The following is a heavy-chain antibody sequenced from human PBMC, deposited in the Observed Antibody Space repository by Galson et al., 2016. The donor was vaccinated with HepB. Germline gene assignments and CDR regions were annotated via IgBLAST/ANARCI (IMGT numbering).Heavy chain of an antibody. CDR1: GFTFNTYA. J-gene: IGHJ4*02. Sequence: SLRLSCAASGFTFNTYAMHWVRRAPGKGLEWVALIWYDGNKNYYADSVKGRFTTSRDNAHNSLYLQMDSLRAEDWAIYFCTRDIERVGATLYFDYWGRGTLVTVSS. D-gene: IGHD1-26*01. CDR2: IWYDGNKN. V-gene: IGHV3-33*01. CDR3: TRDIERVGATLYFDY.